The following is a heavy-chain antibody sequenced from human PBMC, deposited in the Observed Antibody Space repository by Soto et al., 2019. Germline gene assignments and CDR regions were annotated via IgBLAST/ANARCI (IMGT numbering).Heavy chain of an antibody. J-gene: IGHJ6*03. CDR1: GGSISSYY. CDR2: IYYSGST. Sequence: ETLSLTCTVSGGSISSYYWSWIRQSPGKGLEWIGYIYYSGSTNYNPSLKSRVTISVDTSKNQFSLRLSSVTAADTAVNYCARHEIPYYDFWSGYSPDYYMDVWGKGTTVTVSS. D-gene: IGHD3-3*01. V-gene: IGHV4-59*08. CDR3: ARHEIPYYDFWSGYSPDYYMDV.